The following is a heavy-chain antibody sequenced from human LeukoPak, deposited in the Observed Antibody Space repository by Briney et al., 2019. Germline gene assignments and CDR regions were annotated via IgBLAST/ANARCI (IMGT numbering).Heavy chain of an antibody. V-gene: IGHV1-69*04. D-gene: IGHD2-15*01. CDR3: ARIHCSGGSCYPYYFDY. CDR1: GGTFSSYA. CDR2: IIPIFGIA. Sequence: ASVKVSCKASGGTFSSYAISWVRQAPGQGLEWMRRIIPIFGIANYAQKFQGRVTITADKSTSTAYMELSSLRSEDTAVYYCARIHCSGGSCYPYYFDYWGQGTLVTVSS. J-gene: IGHJ4*02.